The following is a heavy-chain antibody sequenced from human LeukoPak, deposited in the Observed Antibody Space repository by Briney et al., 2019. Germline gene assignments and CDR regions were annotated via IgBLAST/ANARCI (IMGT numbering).Heavy chain of an antibody. J-gene: IGHJ4*02. CDR1: GFTFSSYG. CDR3: AKDPLYYDFWSGYLGDY. CDR2: ISGSGGST. D-gene: IGHD3-3*01. Sequence: PGGSLRLSCAASGFTFSSYGMSWVRQAPGKGLEWVSAISGSGGSTYYADSVKGRFTISRDNSKNTLYLQMNSLRAEDTAIYYCAKDPLYYDFWSGYLGDYWGQGTLVTVSS. V-gene: IGHV3-23*01.